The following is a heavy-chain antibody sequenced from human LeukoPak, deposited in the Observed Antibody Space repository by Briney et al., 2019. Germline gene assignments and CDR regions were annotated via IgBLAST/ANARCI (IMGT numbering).Heavy chain of an antibody. CDR3: ARDKLASIAVAGINRFDP. Sequence: SETLSLTCTVSGGSISSGSYYWSWIRQPAGKGLEWIGRIYTSGSTNYNPSLKSRVTISVDTSKNQFSLKLSSVTAADTAVYYCARDKLASIAVAGINRFDPWGQGTLVTVSS. J-gene: IGHJ5*02. CDR1: GGSISSGSYY. CDR2: IYTSGST. D-gene: IGHD6-19*01. V-gene: IGHV4-61*02.